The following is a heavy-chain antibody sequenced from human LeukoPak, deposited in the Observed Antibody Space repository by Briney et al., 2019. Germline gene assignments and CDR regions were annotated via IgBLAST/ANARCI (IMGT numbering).Heavy chain of an antibody. V-gene: IGHV4-39*07. Sequence: SETLSLTCTVSGGSISSSSYYWGWIRQPPGKGLEWIGSIYYSGSTYYNPSLKSRVTISVDTSKNQFSLKLSSVPAAGTAVYYCARGWYSSGWYPREYYFDYWGQGTLVTVSS. J-gene: IGHJ4*02. D-gene: IGHD6-19*01. CDR1: GGSISSSSYY. CDR2: IYYSGST. CDR3: ARGWYSSGWYPREYYFDY.